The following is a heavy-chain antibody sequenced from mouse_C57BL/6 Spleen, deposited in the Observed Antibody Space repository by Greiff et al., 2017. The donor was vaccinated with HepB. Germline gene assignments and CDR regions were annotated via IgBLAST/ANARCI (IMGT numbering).Heavy chain of an antibody. Sequence: QVQLQQPGTELVKPGASVKLSCKASGYTFTSYWMHWVKQRPGRGLEWIGRIDPNSGGTKYNEKFKSKATLTVDKPSSTAYMQLSSLTSEDSAVYYCARFDLITTVVGGAMDYWGQGTSVTVSS. CDR1: GYTFTSYW. J-gene: IGHJ4*01. D-gene: IGHD1-1*01. V-gene: IGHV1-72*01. CDR3: ARFDLITTVVGGAMDY. CDR2: IDPNSGGT.